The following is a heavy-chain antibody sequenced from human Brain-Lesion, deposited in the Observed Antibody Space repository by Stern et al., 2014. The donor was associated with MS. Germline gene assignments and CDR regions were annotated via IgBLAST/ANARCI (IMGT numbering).Heavy chain of an antibody. CDR2: IHPSGSA. D-gene: IGHD5-18*01. V-gene: IGHV4-61*02. J-gene: IGHJ4*02. CDR3: ASGYRIFDY. Sequence: VQLVESGPGLVKPSQTLSLTCTVSGGSISSGSDYWSWIRQPVGKGLEWIGRIHPSGSAFYTPSLKGRVPISTDTSMNQFSLELNPATAADTAIYYCASGYRIFDYWGQGILVTVSS. CDR1: GGSISSGSDY.